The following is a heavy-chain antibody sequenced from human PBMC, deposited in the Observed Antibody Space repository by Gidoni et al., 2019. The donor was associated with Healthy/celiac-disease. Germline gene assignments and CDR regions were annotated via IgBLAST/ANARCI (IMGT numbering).Heavy chain of an antibody. V-gene: IGHV3-53*01. J-gene: IGHJ6*02. CDR2: IYSGGST. Sequence: EVQLVESGGGLIQPGGSLSLSCAADGFTVSSNYMSWVRQAPGKGLEWVSLIYSGGSTYYADSVKGRFTISRDNSKNTLYLQMNSLRAEDTAVYYCASGGSSGTIYYYYGMDVWGQGTTVTVSS. D-gene: IGHD6-25*01. CDR3: ASGGSSGTIYYYYGMDV. CDR1: GFTVSSNY.